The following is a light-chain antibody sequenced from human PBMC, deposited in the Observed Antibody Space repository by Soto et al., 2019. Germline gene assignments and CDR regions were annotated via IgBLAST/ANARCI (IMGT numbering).Light chain of an antibody. J-gene: IGLJ3*02. V-gene: IGLV2-8*01. Sequence: QSALTQPPSASGSPGQSVTISCTGTSSDVGGYDFVSWYQHHPGKAPKLMIYEVSKRPSGVPDRFSGSKSGNTASLTVSWLQAEDEADYYCSSYAGSNNWVFGGGTKVTVL. CDR3: SSYAGSNNWV. CDR1: SSDVGGYDF. CDR2: EVS.